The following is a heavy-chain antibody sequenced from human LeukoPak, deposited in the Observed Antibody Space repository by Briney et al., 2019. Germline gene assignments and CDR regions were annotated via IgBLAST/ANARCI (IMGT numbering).Heavy chain of an antibody. V-gene: IGHV3-11*01. J-gene: IGHJ4*02. CDR2: ISSSGSTI. D-gene: IGHD2-21*02. CDR1: GFTFSDYY. Sequence: GGSLRLSCAASGFTFSDYYMSWIRQAPGKGLEWGSYISSSGSTIYYADSVKGRFTISRDNAKNSLYLQMNSLRAEDTALYYCARDRDFPRDQFDHWGQGTLVTVSS. CDR3: ARDRDFPRDQFDH.